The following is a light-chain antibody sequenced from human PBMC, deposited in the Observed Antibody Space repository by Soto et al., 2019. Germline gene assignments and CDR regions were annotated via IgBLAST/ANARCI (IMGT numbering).Light chain of an antibody. Sequence: QSVLTQPPSASGSPGQSVTISCTGTSSDVGGYDYVSWYQQHPGKAPKLMIYEVTIRPSGVSDRFSGSKSGNMASLTVSGLQAEDEADYYCSSYTGGNPSYVFGTGTKVPS. V-gene: IGLV2-8*01. CDR2: EVT. CDR1: SSDVGGYDY. CDR3: SSYTGGNPSYV. J-gene: IGLJ1*01.